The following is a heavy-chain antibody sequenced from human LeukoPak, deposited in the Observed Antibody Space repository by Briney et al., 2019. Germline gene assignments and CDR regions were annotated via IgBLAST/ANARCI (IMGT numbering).Heavy chain of an antibody. J-gene: IGHJ3*02. V-gene: IGHV4-59*01. D-gene: IGHD4-23*01. CDR2: IYYSGST. CDR1: GGSISGYY. CDR3: ATLTGGDDAFDI. Sequence: SETLSLTCTVSGGSISGYYWSWIRQPPGKGLEWIAYIYYSGSTNYNPSLKSRVTISVDTSKNQFSLNLSSVTAADTAVYYCATLTGGDDAFDIWGQGTMVTVSS.